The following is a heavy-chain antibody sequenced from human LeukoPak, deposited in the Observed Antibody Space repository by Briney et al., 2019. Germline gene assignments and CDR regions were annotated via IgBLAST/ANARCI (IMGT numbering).Heavy chain of an antibody. D-gene: IGHD3-3*01. CDR2: INHSGST. J-gene: IGHJ5*02. CDR1: GYSISSAYY. Sequence: SETLSLTCAVSGYSISSAYYWGWIRQPPGKGLEWIGEINHSGSTNYNPSLKSRVTISVDTSKNQFSLKLSSVTAADTAVYYCARGGRITIFGVAADNWSDPWGQGTLVTVSS. CDR3: ARGGRITIFGVAADNWSDP. V-gene: IGHV4-38-2*01.